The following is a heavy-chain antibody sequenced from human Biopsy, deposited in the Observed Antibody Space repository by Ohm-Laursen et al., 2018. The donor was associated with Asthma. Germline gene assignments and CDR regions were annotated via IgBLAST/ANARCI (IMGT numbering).Heavy chain of an antibody. J-gene: IGHJ4*01. CDR1: GGTFNTYV. Sequence: ASVKVSCKSLGGTFNTYVIGWVRQAPGQGLEWMGGINSVFGTTTYPQKFQDRVTITADDSTSTVYMELSSLRSEDTAVYYCARKAGSCISRTCYSLDFWGQGNLVHLSS. V-gene: IGHV1-69*13. CDR2: INSVFGTT. D-gene: IGHD2-2*01. CDR3: ARKAGSCISRTCYSLDF.